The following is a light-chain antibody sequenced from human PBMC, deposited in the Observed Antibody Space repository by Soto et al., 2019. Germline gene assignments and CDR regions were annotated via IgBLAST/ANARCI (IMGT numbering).Light chain of an antibody. J-gene: IGKJ1*01. V-gene: IGKV1-39*01. Sequence: DIQMTQSPSSLSASVGDRVTITCRAVQSISSYLNWYQQKPGKAPKLLIYAASSMQSGVPSRFSGSGSGADFTLTIGSLQPEDFATYYCQQSYSTPQTFGQGTKVDI. CDR1: QSISSY. CDR2: AAS. CDR3: QQSYSTPQT.